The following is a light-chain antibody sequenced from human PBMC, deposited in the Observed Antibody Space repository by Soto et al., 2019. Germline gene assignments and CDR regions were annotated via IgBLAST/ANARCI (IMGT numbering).Light chain of an antibody. Sequence: DVQMSQSPSSLSASVGDRVTITCRASQSISYYLNWYQQKQGRAPRLLIYSTSTLQSGVPSKFSGSASGTDFTLTISSLQPEDVATYYCQQSYSTPWTFGQGTKVDIK. CDR3: QQSYSTPWT. CDR2: STS. J-gene: IGKJ1*01. CDR1: QSISYY. V-gene: IGKV1-39*01.